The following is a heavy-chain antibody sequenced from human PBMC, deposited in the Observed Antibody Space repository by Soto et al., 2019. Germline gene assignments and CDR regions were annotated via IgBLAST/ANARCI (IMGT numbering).Heavy chain of an antibody. CDR1: GFTFSSYA. CDR2: ISGSGGST. CDR3: AKQGGAAMVIHYYHGMDV. Sequence: PGGSLRLSCAASGFTFSSYAMSWVRQAPGKGLEWVSAISGSGGSTYYADSVKGRFTISRDNSKNTLYLQMNSLRAEDTAVYYCAKQGGAAMVIHYYHGMDVWGQGTTVTVSS. J-gene: IGHJ6*02. V-gene: IGHV3-23*01. D-gene: IGHD5-18*01.